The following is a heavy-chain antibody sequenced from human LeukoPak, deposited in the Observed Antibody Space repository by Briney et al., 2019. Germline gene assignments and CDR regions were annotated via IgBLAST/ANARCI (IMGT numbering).Heavy chain of an antibody. V-gene: IGHV3-30-3*01. CDR3: ALESGVVASY. D-gene: IGHD3-3*01. J-gene: IGHJ4*02. CDR2: ISYDGSNR. Sequence: GGSLRLSCAVSGFAISAYSMHWVRQAPGKGLQWVAVISYDGSNRYYADSMKGRFTISRDNSKNTVYLEMNSVRIDDTAVYYCALESGVVASYWGQGPWSPSPQ. CDR1: GFAISAYS.